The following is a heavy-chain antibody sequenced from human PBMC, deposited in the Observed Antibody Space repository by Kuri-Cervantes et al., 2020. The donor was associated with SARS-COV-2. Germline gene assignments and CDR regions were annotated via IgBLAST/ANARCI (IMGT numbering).Heavy chain of an antibody. CDR3: ARDSRGDLQYIYGLDV. J-gene: IGHJ6*02. Sequence: SVKVSCKASGGTFSSYAISWVRQAPGQGLEWMGGIIPIFGTANYAQKFQGRVTITADESTSTAYMGLSSLRSEDTAVYYCARDSRGDLQYIYGLDVWGQGTTVTVSS. V-gene: IGHV1-69*13. CDR1: GGTFSSYA. D-gene: IGHD3-10*01. CDR2: IIPIFGTA.